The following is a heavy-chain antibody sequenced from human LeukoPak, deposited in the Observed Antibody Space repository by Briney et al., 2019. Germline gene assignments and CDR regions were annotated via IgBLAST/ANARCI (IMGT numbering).Heavy chain of an antibody. CDR2: IYHSGST. V-gene: IGHV4-38-2*01. CDR1: GYSISSGYY. J-gene: IGHJ3*02. Sequence: SETLSLTCAVSGYSISSGYYWGWIRQPPGKGLEWIGSIYHSGSTYYNPSLKSRVTISVDTSKNQFSLKLSSVTAADTAVYYCARGERWLQWRAFDIWGQGTMVTVSS. D-gene: IGHD5-24*01. CDR3: ARGERWLQWRAFDI.